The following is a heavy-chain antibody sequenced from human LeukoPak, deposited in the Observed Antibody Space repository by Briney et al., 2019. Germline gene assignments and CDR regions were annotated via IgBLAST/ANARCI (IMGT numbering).Heavy chain of an antibody. J-gene: IGHJ3*01. CDR3: ARNPVAVADAFDL. Sequence: SETLSLTCSVPGGSISSFHWSWIRQSPGEKLEWIGYLYNSGNTRYNPSLKSRVTISVDMAKSQFSLTLTSVTTADTALYYCARNPVAVADAFDLWGQGKMVIVSS. CDR1: GGSISSFH. CDR2: LYNSGNT. V-gene: IGHV4-59*01. D-gene: IGHD6-19*01.